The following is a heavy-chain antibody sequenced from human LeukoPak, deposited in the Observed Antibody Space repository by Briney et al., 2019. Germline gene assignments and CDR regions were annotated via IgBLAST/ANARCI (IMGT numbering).Heavy chain of an antibody. CDR1: GYTFTNYD. J-gene: IGHJ3*02. D-gene: IGHD6-19*01. Sequence: ASVKVSRKASGYTFTNYDFSWVRQAPGQGLEWMGWISAYNGNTDYAENFQDRVTMTTDTSTTTAYMELRSLRSDDTAVYFCARDLEQWLIGPSNIWGQGTMLTVSS. CDR3: ARDLEQWLIGPSNI. V-gene: IGHV1-18*01. CDR2: ISAYNGNT.